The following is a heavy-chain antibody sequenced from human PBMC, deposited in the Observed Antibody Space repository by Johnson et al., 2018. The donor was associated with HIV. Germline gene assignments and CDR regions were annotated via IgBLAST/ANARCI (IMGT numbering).Heavy chain of an antibody. J-gene: IGHJ3*02. CDR3: AKDQWSSSWTNDAFDI. CDR2: MWYDGSNK. D-gene: IGHD6-13*01. CDR1: GFTFSTYG. V-gene: IGHV3-33*06. Sequence: VQLVESGGGVVQPGRSLRLSCAASGFTFSTYGMHWVRQAPGQGLECVAVMWYDGSNKYYQDSVKGRFTISRDNSKNTLYLQMNSLRAEDTAVYYCAKDQWSSSWTNDAFDIWGQGTMVTVSS.